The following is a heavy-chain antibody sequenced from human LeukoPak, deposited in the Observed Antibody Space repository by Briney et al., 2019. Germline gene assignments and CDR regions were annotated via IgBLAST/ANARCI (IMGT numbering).Heavy chain of an antibody. J-gene: IGHJ5*02. Sequence: PGGSLRLSCAASGFTFSSFAMSWVRQAPGKGLDWVSTISGGGLTPYYADSVKGRFTISRDNSKNTLYLQMNSLAAEDTAIYYCATDKRASRPDWGGSWGQGTRVTVSS. D-gene: IGHD6-6*01. CDR3: ATDKRASRPDWGGS. V-gene: IGHV3-23*01. CDR1: GFTFSSFA. CDR2: ISGGGLTP.